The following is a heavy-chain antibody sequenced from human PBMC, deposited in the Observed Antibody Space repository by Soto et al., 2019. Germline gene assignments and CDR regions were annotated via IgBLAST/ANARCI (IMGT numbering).Heavy chain of an antibody. J-gene: IGHJ3*02. CDR3: AREAGYCSRTSCYRRAFDT. CDR1: GFTFSGHW. D-gene: IGHD2-2*01. Sequence: EVQLVESGGDLVQPGGSLSLSCAASGFTFSGHWMHWVRQVPGKGLEWVSHINTDGGSSAYADSVKGRFAISRDNAKNTLYLQMNGLRAEDTAVYYCAREAGYCSRTSCYRRAFDTWGQGTTVTVSS. CDR2: INTDGGSS. V-gene: IGHV3-74*03.